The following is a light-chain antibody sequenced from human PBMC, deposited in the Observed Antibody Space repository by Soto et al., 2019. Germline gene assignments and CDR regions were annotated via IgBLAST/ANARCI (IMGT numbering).Light chain of an antibody. CDR3: QHYNNWPPYS. J-gene: IGKJ2*03. V-gene: IGKV3-15*01. Sequence: ETVMTQSPDTLSVSPGESATLACRASQDVSTNLAWFHHEPGQTPRLVLYGASKRATGIPARFSGSGSGRHFTLTISSLQSEDFGVYYCQHYNNWPPYSFGLGTKVDIK. CDR2: GAS. CDR1: QDVSTN.